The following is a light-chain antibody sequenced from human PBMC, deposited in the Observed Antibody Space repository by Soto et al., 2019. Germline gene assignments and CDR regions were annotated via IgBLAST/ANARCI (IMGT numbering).Light chain of an antibody. CDR2: EVS. J-gene: IGLJ3*02. CDR1: SSDVGSYNL. CDR3: CSYAGSSTWL. V-gene: IGLV2-23*02. Sequence: QSALTQPASVSGSPGQSITISCTGTSSDVGSYNLVSWYQQHPGKAPKLMIYEVSKGPSGVSNRFSGSKSGNTASLTISGLQAEDESDYYCCSYAGSSTWLFGGGTKLTVL.